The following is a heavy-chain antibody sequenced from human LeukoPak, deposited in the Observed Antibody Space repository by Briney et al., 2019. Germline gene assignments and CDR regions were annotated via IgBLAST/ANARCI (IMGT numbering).Heavy chain of an antibody. J-gene: IGHJ4*02. D-gene: IGHD2-2*02. CDR3: ASGTYCSSTSCYTAYFDY. CDR1: GGSISSSNW. V-gene: IGHV4-4*02. CDR2: IYHSGST. Sequence: SGTLSLTCAVSGGSISSSNWWSWVRQPPGKGLEWIGEIYHSGSTNYNPSLKSRVTISVDTSKNQFSLKLSSVTAADTAVYYCASGTYCSSTSCYTAYFDYWGQGTLVTVSS.